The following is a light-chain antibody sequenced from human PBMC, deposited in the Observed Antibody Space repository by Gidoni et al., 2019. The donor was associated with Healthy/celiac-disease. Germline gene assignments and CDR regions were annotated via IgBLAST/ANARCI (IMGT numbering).Light chain of an antibody. CDR1: QSISSW. V-gene: IGKV1-5*03. CDR3: QQYNSYPYT. CDR2: KAS. Sequence: DIQMPQSPSTLSPSVGDRVTITCRASQSISSWLAWYQQKPGKAPKLLIDKASSLESGVPSRFSGSGSGTEFTLTISSLQPDDFATYYCQQYNSYPYTFGQGTKLEIK. J-gene: IGKJ2*01.